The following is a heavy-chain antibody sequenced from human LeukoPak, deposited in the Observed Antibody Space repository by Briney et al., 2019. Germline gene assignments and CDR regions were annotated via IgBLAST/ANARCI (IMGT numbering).Heavy chain of an antibody. D-gene: IGHD3-10*01. CDR1: GFTVSSNY. Sequence: PGGSLRLSCAASGFTVSSNYMSWVRQAPGKGLEWVSVIYSGGSTYYADSVKGRFTISRDNSKNTLYLQMNSLRAEDTAVYYCASLYFYGSGSFPNYWGQGILVTVST. CDR3: ASLYFYGSGSFPNY. CDR2: IYSGGST. V-gene: IGHV3-66*01. J-gene: IGHJ4*02.